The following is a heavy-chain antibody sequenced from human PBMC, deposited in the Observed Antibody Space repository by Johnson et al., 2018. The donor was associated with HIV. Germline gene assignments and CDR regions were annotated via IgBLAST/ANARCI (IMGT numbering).Heavy chain of an antibody. J-gene: IGHJ3*02. CDR2: IKSKTGGGTT. V-gene: IGHV3-15*01. D-gene: IGHD3-22*01. Sequence: MLLVESGGGLVKPGDSLRLSCTASGFRFSNAWMGWVRQAPGKGLEWLGRIKSKTGGGTTSYAAPVKGRFTISRDDSKDTVYLHMNSLRAEDTAVYYCAKVGFSVTMIVGRRGRSNAFDIWGQGTMVTVSS. CDR1: GFRFSNAW. CDR3: AKVGFSVTMIVGRRGRSNAFDI.